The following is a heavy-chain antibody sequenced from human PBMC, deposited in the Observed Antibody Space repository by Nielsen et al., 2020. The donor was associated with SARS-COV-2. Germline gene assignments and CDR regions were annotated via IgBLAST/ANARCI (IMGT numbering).Heavy chain of an antibody. CDR3: ARDSAIMRVADITIFGVVKLAYMDV. V-gene: IGHV1-46*01. Sequence: ASVKVSCKASGYTFTSYYMHWVRQAPGHGLEWMGIINPSGGSTSYAQKFQGRVTMTRDTSTSTVYMELSSLRSEDTAVYYCARDSAIMRVADITIFGVVKLAYMDVWGKGTTVTVSS. D-gene: IGHD3-3*01. J-gene: IGHJ6*03. CDR1: GYTFTSYY. CDR2: INPSGGST.